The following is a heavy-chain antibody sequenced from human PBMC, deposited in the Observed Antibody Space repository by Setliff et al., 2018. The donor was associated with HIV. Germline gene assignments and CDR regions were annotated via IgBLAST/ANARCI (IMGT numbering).Heavy chain of an antibody. CDR2: ISPYDLSE. CDR1: GYTFIDYF. V-gene: IGHV1-2*02. Sequence: ASVKVSCKASGYTFIDYFIHWVRQAPGQGPEWMGWISPYDLSERTSQRFRGRVTMTRDTSINTAYMELSRLRSDDTAVYYCARQLSNSLDYWGQGTLVTVSS. D-gene: IGHD7-27*01. J-gene: IGHJ4*02. CDR3: ARQLSNSLDY.